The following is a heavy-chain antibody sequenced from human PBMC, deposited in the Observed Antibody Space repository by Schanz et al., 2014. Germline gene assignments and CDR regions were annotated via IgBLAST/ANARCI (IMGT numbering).Heavy chain of an antibody. J-gene: IGHJ4*02. CDR2: IWFDGSNK. Sequence: QVQLVESGGGLVQPGRSLRLSCAASGFTFSRSGMHWVRQAPGKGLEWVAIIWFDGSNKYYADSVKGRFTISRDNSKNTLDLQMNSLRDEDTAVYYCAREKRRTEVVLDHWGQGTLVTVS. V-gene: IGHV3-33*01. CDR3: AREKRRTEVVLDH. CDR1: GFTFSRSG.